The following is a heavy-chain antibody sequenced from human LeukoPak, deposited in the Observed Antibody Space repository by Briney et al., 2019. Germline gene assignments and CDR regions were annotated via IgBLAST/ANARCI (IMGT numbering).Heavy chain of an antibody. J-gene: IGHJ4*02. CDR2: TYYRPKWYN. D-gene: IGHD6-13*01. Sequence: SQTLSLTCDISGDSFSSKSAAWNWIRQSPSRGLEWLGRTYYRPKWYNDYALSVKSRITINPDTSKNQFSLHLNSVTPEDTAVYYCARSAAGTLDYWGQGTLVTVSS. CDR1: GDSFSSKSAA. V-gene: IGHV6-1*01. CDR3: ARSAAGTLDY.